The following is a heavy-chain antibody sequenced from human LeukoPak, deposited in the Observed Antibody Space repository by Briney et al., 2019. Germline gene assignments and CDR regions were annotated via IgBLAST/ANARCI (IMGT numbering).Heavy chain of an antibody. D-gene: IGHD3-3*01. CDR3: ARGVESKDAFDI. CDR1: GFTFSDYY. V-gene: IGHV3-11*05. Sequence: GGSLRLSCAASGFTFSDYYMSWIRQPPGKGLNWFSYISSSISYTTYPASVKGRFSISREKDKNSLYLQMNSMRAEDTAVYYCARGVESKDAFDIWGQGTMVTVSS. CDR2: ISSSISYT. J-gene: IGHJ3*02.